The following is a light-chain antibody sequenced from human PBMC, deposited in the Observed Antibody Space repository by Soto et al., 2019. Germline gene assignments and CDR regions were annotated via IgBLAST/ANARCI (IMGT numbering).Light chain of an antibody. CDR2: GAS. CDR1: QSVSNNY. CDR3: QQSGSPPIT. J-gene: IGKJ3*01. Sequence: EIVLTQSPGTLSLSPGERATLSCRASQSVSNNYLAWYQQSPGQAPRLLIYGASRRATGIPDRFSGSGSGTDFTLTISRLEPEDFAMYYCQQSGSPPITFGPGTKVDVK. V-gene: IGKV3-20*01.